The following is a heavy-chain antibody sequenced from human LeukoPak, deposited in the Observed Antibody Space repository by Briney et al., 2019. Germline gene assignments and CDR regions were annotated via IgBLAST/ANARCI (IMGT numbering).Heavy chain of an antibody. V-gene: IGHV4-4*02. Sequence: SGTLSLTCAVSGGSISSSNWWNWVRQPPGKGLEWIGQIYHSGSTNYNPSLKSRVTISVDKSKNQFSLNLSSVTAADTAIYYCASHRAIVGVTLHIWGQGTMVTVSS. J-gene: IGHJ3*02. CDR1: GGSISSSNW. D-gene: IGHD1-26*01. CDR2: IYHSGST. CDR3: ASHRAIVGVTLHI.